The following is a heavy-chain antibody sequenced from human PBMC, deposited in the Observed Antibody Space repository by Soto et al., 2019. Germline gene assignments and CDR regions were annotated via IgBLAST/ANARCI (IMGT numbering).Heavy chain of an antibody. CDR1: GGSISNYF. Sequence: PSETLSLTCTVSGGSISNYFCNWVRQPAGKGLEWIGRIDNSGSTNYNPSLKSRITMSADTSRNQFSLKLNSVTTADTAVYYCARGGQDFWSGPFGYWGQGXLVTVYS. CDR2: IDNSGST. J-gene: IGHJ4*02. D-gene: IGHD3-3*01. V-gene: IGHV4-4*07. CDR3: ARGGQDFWSGPFGY.